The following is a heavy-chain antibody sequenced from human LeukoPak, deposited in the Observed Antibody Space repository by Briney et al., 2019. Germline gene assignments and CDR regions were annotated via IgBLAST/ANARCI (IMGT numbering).Heavy chain of an antibody. V-gene: IGHV3-33*01. CDR2: IWYDGSNK. D-gene: IGHD2-21*02. Sequence: GGSLRLSCTASGFTFRNYGMQWVRQAPGKGLEWVAIIWYDGSNKNYADSVKGRFTISRDNSKHTLYLQMNSLRAEDTAVYYCATVRGCGGACYYFDYWGQGTLVTVSS. J-gene: IGHJ4*02. CDR3: ATVRGCGGACYYFDY. CDR1: GFTFRNYG.